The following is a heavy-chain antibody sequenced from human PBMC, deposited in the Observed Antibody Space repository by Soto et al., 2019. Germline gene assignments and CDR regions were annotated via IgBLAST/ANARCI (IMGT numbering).Heavy chain of an antibody. Sequence: SETLSLTCAVSGGSISSGGYSWSWIRQPPGKGLEWIGYIYHSGSTYYNPSLKSRVTISVDKSKNHFSLKLSSVTAADTAVYYCSSQTYSYAWHHWGQGTQVTVSS. CDR1: GGSISSGGYS. J-gene: IGHJ5*02. V-gene: IGHV4-30-2*01. D-gene: IGHD5-18*01. CDR3: SSQTYSYAWHH. CDR2: IYHSGST.